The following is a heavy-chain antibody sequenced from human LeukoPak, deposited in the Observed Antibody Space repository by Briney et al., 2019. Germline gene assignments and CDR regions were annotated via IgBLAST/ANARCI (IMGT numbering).Heavy chain of an antibody. CDR1: GGSISSSSYY. V-gene: IGHV4-39*01. D-gene: IGHD5-18*01. Sequence: PSETMSLTCTVSGGSISSSSYYWGWIRQPPGKGLEWIGSIYYSGSTYYNPSLKSRVTISVDTSKNPFSLKLSSVTAADTAVYYCARHYPRYSYGPAVDYWGQGTLVTVSS. CDR3: ARHYPRYSYGPAVDY. J-gene: IGHJ4*02. CDR2: IYYSGST.